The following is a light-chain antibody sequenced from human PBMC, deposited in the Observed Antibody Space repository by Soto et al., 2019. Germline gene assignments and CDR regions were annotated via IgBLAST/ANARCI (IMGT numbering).Light chain of an antibody. CDR3: QQYNNWPPTWT. Sequence: EIVLTQSPGTLSLSPGERATLSCRASQTVGSSFLAWFQHKPGQAPRLLIYGASTRATGIPDRFSGSGSGTDFTLTISRLEPEDFAVYYCQQYNNWPPTWTFGQGTKVDIK. J-gene: IGKJ1*01. CDR1: QTVGSSF. CDR2: GAS. V-gene: IGKV3-20*01.